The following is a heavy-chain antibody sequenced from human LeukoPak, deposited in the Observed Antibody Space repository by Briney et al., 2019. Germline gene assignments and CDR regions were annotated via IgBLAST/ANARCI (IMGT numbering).Heavy chain of an antibody. Sequence: PGGSLRLSCAASGFMFTSYSMNWGRQAPRKGLEWVAYVSSPSTNIYYVDSVNGRFTSSRDNAKKSLYLLMNSLRDEDTAVYYCARGRYYCSGSYPCYFDYWGQGTLVTVSS. V-gene: IGHV3-48*02. CDR1: GFMFTSYS. D-gene: IGHD3-10*01. CDR2: VSSPSTNI. CDR3: ARGRYYCSGSYPCYFDY. J-gene: IGHJ4*02.